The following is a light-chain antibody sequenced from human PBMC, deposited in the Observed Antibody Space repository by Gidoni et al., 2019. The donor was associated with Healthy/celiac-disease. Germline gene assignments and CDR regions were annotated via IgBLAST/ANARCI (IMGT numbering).Light chain of an antibody. J-gene: IGKJ3*01. V-gene: IGKV1-33*01. CDR3: QQYDNLPPPFT. CDR1: QDISNY. Sequence: DIQMTQSPSSLSASVGDRVTITCLASQDISNYLNWYQQKPGKAPKLLIYDASNLETGVPSRFSGSGSGTDFTFTISSLQPEDIATYYCQQYDNLPPPFTFGPGTKVDIK. CDR2: DAS.